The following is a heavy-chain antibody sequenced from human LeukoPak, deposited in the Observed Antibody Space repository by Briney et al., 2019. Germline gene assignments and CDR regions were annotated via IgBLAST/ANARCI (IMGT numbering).Heavy chain of an antibody. V-gene: IGHV3-48*02. Sequence: PGGSLGLSCAASGFTFSRFGMNWVRQAPGKGLEWISYISSSSSAMYYADSVKGRFTISRDNAKNSLYLQMSSLRDEDTGVYYCAQKGGTDHWGQGTLVTVSS. CDR2: ISSSSSAM. J-gene: IGHJ4*02. CDR1: GFTFSRFG. D-gene: IGHD2-15*01. CDR3: AQKGGTDH.